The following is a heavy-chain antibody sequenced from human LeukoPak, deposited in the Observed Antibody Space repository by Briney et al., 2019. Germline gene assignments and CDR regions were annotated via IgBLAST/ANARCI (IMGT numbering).Heavy chain of an antibody. CDR3: ARRRGVVLLPASIRNNWFDP. V-gene: IGHV4-34*01. Sequence: PSETLSLTCAVYGGSFSNYYWSWIRQPPGKGLEWIGEINHSGSTNYNPSLKGRVTISVDTSKNQFSLNLTSVTAADTAVYYCARRRGVVLLPASIRNNWFDPWGQGTLVTVSS. J-gene: IGHJ5*02. D-gene: IGHD2-2*02. CDR1: GGSFSNYY. CDR2: INHSGST.